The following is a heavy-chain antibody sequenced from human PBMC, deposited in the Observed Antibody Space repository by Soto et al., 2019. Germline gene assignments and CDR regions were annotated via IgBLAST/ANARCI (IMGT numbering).Heavy chain of an antibody. V-gene: IGHV2-5*01. CDR2: IYWNDDK. D-gene: IGHD6-19*01. Sequence: VSGPTLVNPTQTLTLTCTFSGFSLSTSGVGVGWIRQPPGKALEWLALIYWNDDKRYSPSLKSRLTITKDTSKNQVVLTMTNMDPVDTATYYCAHSGYSSGINHRGWFDPWGQRTLVTVSS. CDR3: AHSGYSSGINHRGWFDP. J-gene: IGHJ5*02. CDR1: GFSLSTSGVG.